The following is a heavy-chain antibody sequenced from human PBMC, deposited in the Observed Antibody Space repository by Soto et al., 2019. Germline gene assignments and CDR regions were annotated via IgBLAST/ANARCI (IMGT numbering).Heavy chain of an antibody. V-gene: IGHV1-69*01. Sequence: QVQLVQSGTEVKKPGSSVTVSCKASGGSFGSSTISWVRQAPGQGLEWMGGLIPIFGTPQYAQKFHGRVTLTADDSTNTALMQLTSLTSDDTAKYYCAAAGGTMVRGVIRHFDSWGQGTLVTVSS. D-gene: IGHD3-10*01. CDR1: GGSFGSST. J-gene: IGHJ4*02. CDR3: AAAGGTMVRGVIRHFDS. CDR2: LIPIFGTP.